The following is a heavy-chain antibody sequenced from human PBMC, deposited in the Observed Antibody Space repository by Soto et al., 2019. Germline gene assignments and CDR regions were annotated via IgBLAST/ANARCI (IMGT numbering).Heavy chain of an antibody. V-gene: IGHV1-18*01. CDR1: GYTFSNYG. J-gene: IGHJ4*02. CDR2: ISVYDGNT. D-gene: IGHD1-26*01. Sequence: QVQVLQSGAEVKKPGASVKVSCTASGYTFSNYGITWVRQAPGQGLEWMGWISVYDGNTAYAQKVQGRVTMTTDTXXSTAYMELRSLTSDDTAVYYCARAVPYSVGARLDYWGQGTLVTVSS. CDR3: ARAVPYSVGARLDY.